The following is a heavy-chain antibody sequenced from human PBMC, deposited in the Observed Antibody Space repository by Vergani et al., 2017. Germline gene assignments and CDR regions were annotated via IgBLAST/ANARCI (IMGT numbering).Heavy chain of an antibody. V-gene: IGHV4-4*02. CDR1: GGSICSSNW. CDR3: ARDPESPAANFGLDY. D-gene: IGHD2-2*01. Sequence: VQLQESGPGLVKPSGTLSLTCAVSGGSICSSNWWSWVRQPPGKGLEWIGEIYHSGSTNYNPSLKSRVTISVDKSKNQFSLKLSSVTAADTAVYYCARDPESPAANFGLDYWGQGTLVTVSS. J-gene: IGHJ4*02. CDR2: IYHSGST.